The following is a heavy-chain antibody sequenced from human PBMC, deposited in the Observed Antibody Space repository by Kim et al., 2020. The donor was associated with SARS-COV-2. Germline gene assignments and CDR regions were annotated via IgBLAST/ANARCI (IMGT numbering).Heavy chain of an antibody. CDR1: GFTFSDYY. Sequence: GRSLRLSCAASGFTFSDYYMSWIRQAPGKGLEWVSYISSSSSYTNYADSVKGRFTISRDNAKNSLYLQMNSLRAEDTAVYYCARLYYYDSRGSGAFDIWGQGTMVTVSS. J-gene: IGHJ3*02. CDR3: ARLYYYDSRGSGAFDI. V-gene: IGHV3-11*03. D-gene: IGHD3-22*01. CDR2: ISSSSSYT.